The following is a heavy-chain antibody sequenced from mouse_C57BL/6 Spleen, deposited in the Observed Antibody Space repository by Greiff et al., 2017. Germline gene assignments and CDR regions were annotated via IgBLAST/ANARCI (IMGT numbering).Heavy chain of an antibody. Sequence: QVQLQQPGAELVKPGASVKLSCKASGYTFTSYWMQWVKQRPGQGLAWIGEIDPSDSYTNYNQKFKGKATLTVDTSSSTAYMQLSSLTSEDSAVYYCARHYGSSYSAWFAYWGQGTLVTVSA. CDR1: GYTFTSYW. CDR3: ARHYGSSYSAWFAY. CDR2: IDPSDSYT. V-gene: IGHV1-50*01. D-gene: IGHD1-1*01. J-gene: IGHJ3*01.